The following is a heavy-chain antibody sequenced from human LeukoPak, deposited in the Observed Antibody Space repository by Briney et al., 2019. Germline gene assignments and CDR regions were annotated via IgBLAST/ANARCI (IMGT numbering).Heavy chain of an antibody. CDR3: TRQYSSSSDFDY. CDR1: GFTFSGSA. J-gene: IGHJ4*02. CDR2: IRSKANSYAT. Sequence: GGSLRLSXAASGFTFSGSAMHWVRQASGKGLEWVGRIRSKANSYATAYAASVKGRFTIYRDASKTTAYLQMNSLKTEDTAVYYCTRQYSSSSDFDYWGQGTLVTVSS. D-gene: IGHD6-6*01. V-gene: IGHV3-73*01.